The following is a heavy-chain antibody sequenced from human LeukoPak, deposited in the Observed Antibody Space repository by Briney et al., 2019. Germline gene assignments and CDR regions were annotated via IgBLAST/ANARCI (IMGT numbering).Heavy chain of an antibody. Sequence: SETLSLTCSVFGGSVSSGSYYWSWIRQSPGKGLEWIGCIYYSGSTNYNPSLRGRVAMSIDTSKNHFSLRLISVTAADTAIYYCARAPGIVGTTPFGNYWGRGTLVTVSS. CDR3: ARAPGIVGTTPFGNY. CDR2: IYYSGST. J-gene: IGHJ4*02. V-gene: IGHV4-61*03. CDR1: GGSVSSGSYY. D-gene: IGHD1-26*01.